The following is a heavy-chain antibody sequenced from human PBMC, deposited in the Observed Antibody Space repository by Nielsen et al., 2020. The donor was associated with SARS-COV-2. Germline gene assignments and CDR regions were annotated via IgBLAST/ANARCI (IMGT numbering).Heavy chain of an antibody. CDR1: GFTFSSYW. J-gene: IGHJ4*02. V-gene: IGHV3-7*03. Sequence: GGSLRLSCAASGFTFSSYWMSWVRQAPGKGLEWVANIKQDGSEKYYVDSVKGRFTISRDNAKNSLYLQLSSLRVEDTALYYCVLTTHFFDFWGQGTLVTVSS. CDR3: VLTTHFFDF. CDR2: IKQDGSEK. D-gene: IGHD4/OR15-4a*01.